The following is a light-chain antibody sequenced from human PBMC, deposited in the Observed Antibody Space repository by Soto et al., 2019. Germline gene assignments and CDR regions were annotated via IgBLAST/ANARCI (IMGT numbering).Light chain of an antibody. CDR3: QQYGSSPYT. J-gene: IGKJ2*01. CDR1: QSVSSSY. CDR2: DAS. V-gene: IGKV3-20*01. Sequence: EIVLTQSTGTLSLSPGERATLSCRASQSVSSSYLAWYQQKPGQAPRLLIYDASSRATDIPDRFSGSGSGTDFTLTISSLEPEDFAVYFCQQYGSSPYTFGQGTKLEIK.